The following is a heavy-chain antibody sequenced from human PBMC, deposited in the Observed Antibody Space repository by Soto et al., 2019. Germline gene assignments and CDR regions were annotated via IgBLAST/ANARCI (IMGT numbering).Heavy chain of an antibody. CDR2: IIPISGTA. CDR1: GGTFSNYA. V-gene: IGHV1-69*01. Sequence: QVQLVQSGAEVKKPGSSVKVSCKASGGTFSNYAISWVRQAPGQGLEWMGGIIPISGTANYAQKFQGRVTITAVESTSTAYMELSSLRSEDTAVYYCARSQGSSTSLEIYYYYYYGMDVWGQGTTVTVSS. CDR3: ARSQGSSTSLEIYYYYYYGMDV. J-gene: IGHJ6*02. D-gene: IGHD2-2*01.